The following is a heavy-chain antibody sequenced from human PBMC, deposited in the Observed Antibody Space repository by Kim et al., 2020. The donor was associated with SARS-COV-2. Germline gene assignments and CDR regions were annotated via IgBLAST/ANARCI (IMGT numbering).Heavy chain of an antibody. J-gene: IGHJ4*02. CDR3: ARADYSDSSGPDY. CDR2: INQSGST. CDR1: GGSLSGYY. D-gene: IGHD3-22*01. V-gene: IGHV4-34*01. Sequence: SETLSLTYAVYGGSLSGYYWSWIRQPPGKGLEWIGEINQSGSTNYNPSLKSRVTMSLATSKNHFSLKVNSVTAADTAVYYCARADYSDSSGPDYWGQGTL.